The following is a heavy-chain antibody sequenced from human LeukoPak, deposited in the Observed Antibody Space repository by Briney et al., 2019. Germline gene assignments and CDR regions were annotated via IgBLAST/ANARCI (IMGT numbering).Heavy chain of an antibody. CDR3: ARDGDPIVVVPAALEP. D-gene: IGHD2-2*01. Sequence: ASVKVSCKASGGTFSSYAISWVRQAPGQGLEWMGGIIPIFGTANYAQKFQGRVTTTADESTSTAYMELSSLRSEDTAVYYCARDGDPIVVVPAALEPWGQGTLVTVSS. CDR2: IIPIFGTA. J-gene: IGHJ5*02. CDR1: GGTFSSYA. V-gene: IGHV1-69*01.